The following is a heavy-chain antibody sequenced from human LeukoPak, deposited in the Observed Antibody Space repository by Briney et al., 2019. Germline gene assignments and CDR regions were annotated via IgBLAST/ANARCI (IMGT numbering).Heavy chain of an antibody. CDR3: AKDKLDIVATITIGYFDY. D-gene: IGHD5-12*01. V-gene: IGHV3-9*01. Sequence: PGRSLRLSCAASGFTFDDYAMHWVRQAPGKGLEWVSGISWNSGSIGYADSVKGRFTISRDNAKNSLYPQMNSLRAEDTALYYCAKDKLDIVATITIGYFDYWGQGTLVTVSS. CDR1: GFTFDDYA. CDR2: ISWNSGSI. J-gene: IGHJ4*02.